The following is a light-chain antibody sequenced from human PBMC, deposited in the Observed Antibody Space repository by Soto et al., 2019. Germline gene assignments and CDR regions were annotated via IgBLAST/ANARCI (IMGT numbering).Light chain of an antibody. CDR1: QSISSW. J-gene: IGKJ1*01. V-gene: IGKV1-5*01. Sequence: DIQMTQSPSTLSASVGDRVTITCRASQSISSWLAWYQQKPGKAPKLLIYGASSLESGVSLRFSGSGSGTEFTLTISSLQPDDFATYYCQQYNSYSRTFGQGTKVDIK. CDR2: GAS. CDR3: QQYNSYSRT.